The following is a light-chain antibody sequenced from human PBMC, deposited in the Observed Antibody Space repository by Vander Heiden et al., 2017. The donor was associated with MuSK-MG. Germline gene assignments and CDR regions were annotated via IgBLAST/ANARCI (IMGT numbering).Light chain of an antibody. J-gene: IGLJ3*02. Sequence: QSALTQPASGSGSPGPSITTSCTGSSSDVGSYTLVSWPQHPPGKVSNLMIYEVNKRPSGGANRFSGSKSGNTASLTISGLPAEDEAHYYCCSYAGGGTTNWVFGGGTKLTVL. CDR1: SSDVGSYTL. CDR3: CSYAGGGTTNWV. CDR2: EVN. V-gene: IGLV2-23*02.